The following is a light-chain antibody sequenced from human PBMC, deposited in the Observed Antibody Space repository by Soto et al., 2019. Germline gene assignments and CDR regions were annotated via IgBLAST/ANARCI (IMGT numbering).Light chain of an antibody. Sequence: DIVMTQSPLSLPVTPGEPASISCRSSQSLLHSNGYNYLDWYLQKPGQSPQLLIYLGSNRASGVPDRFSGSGSGTHYTLKISRVEAEDVGIYYCMQALQTPFTFGPGTKVDIK. J-gene: IGKJ3*01. CDR3: MQALQTPFT. CDR2: LGS. V-gene: IGKV2-28*01. CDR1: QSLLHSNGYNY.